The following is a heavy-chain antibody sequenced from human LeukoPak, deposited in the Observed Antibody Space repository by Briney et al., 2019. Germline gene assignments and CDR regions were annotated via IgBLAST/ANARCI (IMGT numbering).Heavy chain of an antibody. D-gene: IGHD6-19*01. CDR2: ISYDGSNK. J-gene: IGHJ4*02. V-gene: IGHV3-30-3*01. CDR1: GITFTSYA. CDR3: AREIQWLVLSNDY. Sequence: GGSLRLSCAASGITFTSYAMHWVRQAPGKGLEWVAVISYDGSNKYYADSVKGRFTISRDNSKNTLYLQMNSLRVEDTAVYYCAREIQWLVLSNDYWGQGTLVTVSS.